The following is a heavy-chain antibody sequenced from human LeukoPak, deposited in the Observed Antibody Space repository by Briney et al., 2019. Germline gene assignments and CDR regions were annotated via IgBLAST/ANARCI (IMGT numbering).Heavy chain of an antibody. Sequence: GGSLRLSCVASGFTFSSYWMHWVRQAPGKGLVWVSRINSDGSSSTYADSVKGRFTISRDNAKNTLFLQMNSLRAEDTAVYYCARHGIVGASRTAYFYYYMDVWGKGTTVTVSS. D-gene: IGHD1-26*01. CDR2: INSDGSSS. V-gene: IGHV3-74*01. CDR1: GFTFSSYW. CDR3: ARHGIVGASRTAYFYYYMDV. J-gene: IGHJ6*03.